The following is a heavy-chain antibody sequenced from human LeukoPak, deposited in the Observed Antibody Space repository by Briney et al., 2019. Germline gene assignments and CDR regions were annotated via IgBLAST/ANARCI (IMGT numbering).Heavy chain of an antibody. D-gene: IGHD3-22*01. Sequence: GGSLRLSCAASGFTFSSYSMNWVRQAPGKGLEWVSSISSSSSYIYYADSVKGRFTISRDNAKNSLYLQINSLRAEDTAVYYCARRYYDSGGYYLDYWGQGTLVTVSS. CDR1: GFTFSSYS. V-gene: IGHV3-21*01. CDR3: ARRYYDSGGYYLDY. CDR2: ISSSSSYI. J-gene: IGHJ4*02.